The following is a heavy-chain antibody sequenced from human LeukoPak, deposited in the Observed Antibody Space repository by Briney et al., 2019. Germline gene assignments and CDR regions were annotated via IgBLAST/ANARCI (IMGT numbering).Heavy chain of an antibody. J-gene: IGHJ5*02. Sequence: SETLSLTCAVYGGSFSGYYWGWIRQPPGKGLEWIGEINHSGSTNYNPSLKSRVTISVDTSKNQFSLKLSSVTAADTAVYYCASGGSRSLTMVRRVWFDPWGQGTLVTVSS. V-gene: IGHV4-34*01. CDR3: ASGGSRSLTMVRRVWFDP. CDR1: GGSFSGYY. D-gene: IGHD3-10*01. CDR2: INHSGST.